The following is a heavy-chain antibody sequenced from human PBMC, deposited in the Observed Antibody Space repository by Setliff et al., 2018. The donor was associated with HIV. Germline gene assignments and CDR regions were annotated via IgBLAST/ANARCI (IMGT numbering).Heavy chain of an antibody. CDR2: ISYSGST. V-gene: IGHV4-34*01. CDR3: ARQGAGYYFDSSDYYTGNGFDM. Sequence: PSETLSLTCAVFGGSFSDFYWSWIRQPPGKGLEWIGEISYSGSTVYNPSLKSRVTMSVDASKNLVSLNLNSVTAADTAVYYCARQGAGYYFDSSDYYTGNGFDMWGPGTMVTVSS. CDR1: GGSFSDFY. D-gene: IGHD3-22*01. J-gene: IGHJ3*02.